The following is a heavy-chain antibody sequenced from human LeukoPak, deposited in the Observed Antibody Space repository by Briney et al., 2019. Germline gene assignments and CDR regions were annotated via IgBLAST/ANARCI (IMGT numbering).Heavy chain of an antibody. CDR2: ISGSGGST. CDR1: GFTFSSYA. J-gene: IGHJ4*02. V-gene: IGHV3-23*01. Sequence: PGGPLRLSCAASGFTFSSYAMSWVRQAPGKGLEWVSAISGSGGSTYYADSVKGRFTISRDDSKNTLYLQMNSLRAEDTAVYYCAKFSRIVVVPAAIKYFDYWGQGTLVTVSS. CDR3: AKFSRIVVVPAAIKYFDY. D-gene: IGHD2-2*01.